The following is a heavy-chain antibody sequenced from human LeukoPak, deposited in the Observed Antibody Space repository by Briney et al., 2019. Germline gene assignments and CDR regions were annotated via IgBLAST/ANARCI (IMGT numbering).Heavy chain of an antibody. V-gene: IGHV3-30*02. D-gene: IGHD3-22*01. Sequence: GGSLRLSCAASGFTFSSYGMHWVRQAPGKGLEWVAFIRYDGSNKYYADSVKGRFTISRDNSKNTLYLQMNSLRAEDTAVYYCATLTADYYDSSGYSEAIDYWGQGTLVTVSS. CDR2: IRYDGSNK. CDR3: ATLTADYYDSSGYSEAIDY. J-gene: IGHJ4*02. CDR1: GFTFSSYG.